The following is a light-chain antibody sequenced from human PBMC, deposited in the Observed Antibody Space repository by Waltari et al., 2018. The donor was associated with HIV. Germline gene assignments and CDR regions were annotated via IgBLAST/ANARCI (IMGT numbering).Light chain of an antibody. V-gene: IGLV2-8*01. CDR2: EVT. CDR1: TSDSHDYNF. J-gene: IGLJ2*01. Sequence: QSALTQPPSASGSAGQSVNMSCTGATSDSHDYNFISWYQQYSGKAPKLIIFEVTKRPSGVPDRFSGSRSGNTASLIVSGLQAEDEAVYFCSSFAGSNKLFGGGTKLTVL. CDR3: SSFAGSNKL.